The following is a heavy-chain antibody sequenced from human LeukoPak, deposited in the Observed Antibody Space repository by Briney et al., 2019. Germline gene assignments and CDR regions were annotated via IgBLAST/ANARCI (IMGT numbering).Heavy chain of an antibody. J-gene: IGHJ4*02. D-gene: IGHD3-22*01. V-gene: IGHV1-18*01. Sequence: SVKVSCKASGYTFTSYGISWVRQAPGQGLEWMGWISAYNGNKNYAQKLQGRVTMTTDTSTSTAYMELRSLRSDDTAVYYCARDGYVSGYYYDSSGSRPFDYWGQGTLVTVSS. CDR2: ISAYNGNK. CDR3: ARDGYVSGYYYDSSGSRPFDY. CDR1: GYTFTSYG.